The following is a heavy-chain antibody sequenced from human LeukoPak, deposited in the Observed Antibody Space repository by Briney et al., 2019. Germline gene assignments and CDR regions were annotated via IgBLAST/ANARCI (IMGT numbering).Heavy chain of an antibody. Sequence: SVKVSCKASGGSFSTYAINWLRQAPGQGLEWMGGIIPSFGTADYAQKFQGRVTITADDSTSTAYMELRSLMSEDTAVYYCAREGEITMVRGVVYYFDFRGQGTLVTVSS. CDR1: GGSFSTYA. D-gene: IGHD3-10*01. V-gene: IGHV1-69*13. CDR3: AREGEITMVRGVVYYFDF. J-gene: IGHJ4*02. CDR2: IIPSFGTA.